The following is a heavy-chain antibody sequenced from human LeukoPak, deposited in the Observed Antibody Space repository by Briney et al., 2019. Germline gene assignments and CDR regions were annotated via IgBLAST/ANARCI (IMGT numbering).Heavy chain of an antibody. D-gene: IGHD2-2*01. Sequence: GASVKVSCKASGYTFTSYYMHWVRQAPGQGLEWMGIINPSGGSTSYAQKFQGRVTMTRDMSTSTVYMELSSLRSEDTAVYYCARGPIVVAPAAIAQVFDYWGQGTLVTVSS. CDR1: GYTFTSYY. J-gene: IGHJ4*02. CDR3: ARGPIVVAPAAIAQVFDY. CDR2: INPSGGST. V-gene: IGHV1-46*01.